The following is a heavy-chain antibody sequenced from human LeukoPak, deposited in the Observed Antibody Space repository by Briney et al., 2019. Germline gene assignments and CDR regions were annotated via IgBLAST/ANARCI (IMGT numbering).Heavy chain of an antibody. CDR1: GGSISSSNW. J-gene: IGHJ2*01. CDR3: ARQKVGDSSSWYVGWYFDL. V-gene: IGHV4-4*02. CDR2: IYHSGSA. Sequence: PSETLSLTCAVSGGSISSSNWWSWVRQSPGKGLEWIGEIYHSGSANYNPSLNSRITISVDKSKNQLSLKLSSVTAADTAVYYCARQKVGDSSSWYVGWYFDLWGRGTLVTVSS. D-gene: IGHD6-13*01.